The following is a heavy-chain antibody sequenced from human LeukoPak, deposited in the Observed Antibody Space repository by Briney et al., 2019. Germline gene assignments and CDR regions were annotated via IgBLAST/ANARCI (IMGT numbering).Heavy chain of an antibody. D-gene: IGHD6-13*01. CDR3: ATPPAAGAYYYYGMDV. Sequence: PGRSLRLSCAASGLTFSRSAMHWVRQAPGKGLEWVAVISYDGTNKYYEDSVKGRFTISRDSSKSTLYLQMNSLRAEDTAVYYCATPPAAGAYYYYGMDVWGQGTTVTVSS. CDR1: GLTFSRSA. CDR2: ISYDGTNK. J-gene: IGHJ6*02. V-gene: IGHV3-30*03.